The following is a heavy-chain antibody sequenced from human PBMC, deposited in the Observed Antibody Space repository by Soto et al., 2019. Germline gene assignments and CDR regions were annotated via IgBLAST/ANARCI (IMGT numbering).Heavy chain of an antibody. V-gene: IGHV4-30-4*01. CDR2: SYYSGST. D-gene: IGHD6-6*01. CDR1: GGSINRGDYY. Sequence: PSETPSLTCTVSGGSINRGDYYWSWIRQPPGKGLEWIGYSYYSGSTNYSPSLKSRVTMSIDTSKNQFSLKLSSVTAADTAVYYCARDRAARGSDQGMDVWGQGTTVTVSS. CDR3: ARDRAARGSDQGMDV. J-gene: IGHJ6*02.